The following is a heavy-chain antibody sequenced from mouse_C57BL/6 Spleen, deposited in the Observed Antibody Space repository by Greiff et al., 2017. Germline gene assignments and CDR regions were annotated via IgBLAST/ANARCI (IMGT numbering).Heavy chain of an antibody. CDR3: TYSGTGFDY. J-gene: IGHJ2*01. CDR1: GFNIKDDY. D-gene: IGHD4-1*01. CDR2: IDPENGDT. V-gene: IGHV14-4*01. Sequence: VQLKESGAELVRPGASVKLSCTASGFNIKDDYMHWVKQRPEQGLEWIGWIDPENGDTEYASKFQGKATITADTSSNTAYLQLSSLTSEDTAVYYCTYSGTGFDYWGQGTTLTVSS.